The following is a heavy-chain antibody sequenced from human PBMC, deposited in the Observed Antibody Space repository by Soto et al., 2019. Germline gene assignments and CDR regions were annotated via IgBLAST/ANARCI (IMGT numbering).Heavy chain of an antibody. D-gene: IGHD3-10*01. CDR2: ISGSGGST. CDR1: VFTFSSYA. Sequence: GGSLRLSCAASVFTFSSYAMSWVRQAPGKGLEWVSAISGSGGSTYYADSVKGRFTISRDNSKNTLYLQMNSLRAEDTAVYYCAKYSGSGSYISYYYYYYMDVWGKGTTVTVSS. V-gene: IGHV3-23*01. J-gene: IGHJ6*03. CDR3: AKYSGSGSYISYYYYYYMDV.